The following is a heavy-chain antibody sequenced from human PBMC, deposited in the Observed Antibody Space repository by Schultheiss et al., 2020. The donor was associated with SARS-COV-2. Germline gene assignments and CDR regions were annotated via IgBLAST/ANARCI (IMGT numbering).Heavy chain of an antibody. D-gene: IGHD6-6*01. CDR3: AATVESSSGYYGMDV. V-gene: IGHV1-18*01. J-gene: IGHJ6*02. CDR1: GYTFTSYA. CDR2: ISAYNGNT. Sequence: ASVKVSCKSSGYTFTSYAISWVRQAPGQGLEWMGWISAYNGNTNYAQKLQGRVTMTTDTSTSTAYMELTSLRSDDTAVYYCAATVESSSGYYGMDVWGQGTTVTVSS.